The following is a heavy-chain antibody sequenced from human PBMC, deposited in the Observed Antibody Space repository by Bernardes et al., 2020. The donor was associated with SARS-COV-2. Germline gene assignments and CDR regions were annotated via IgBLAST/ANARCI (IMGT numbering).Heavy chain of an antibody. D-gene: IGHD6-19*01. CDR3: ARTLQAVYYYYYYMDV. Sequence: ASVKVSCKASGYTFTSYYMHWLRQAPGQGLEWMGIINPSGGSTSYAQKFQGRVTMTRDTSTSTVYMALSSLRSEDTAVYYCARTLQAVYYYYYYMDVWGKETTGSVSS. J-gene: IGHJ6*03. CDR1: GYTFTSYY. V-gene: IGHV1-46*01. CDR2: INPSGGST.